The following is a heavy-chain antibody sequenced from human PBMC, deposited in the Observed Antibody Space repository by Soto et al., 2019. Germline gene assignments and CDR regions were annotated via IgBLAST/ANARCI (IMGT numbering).Heavy chain of an antibody. CDR2: ISSSSSYT. D-gene: IGHD4-17*01. CDR3: ARDEGDYLDYYYGMDV. CDR1: GFTFSDYY. V-gene: IGHV3-11*06. J-gene: IGHJ6*02. Sequence: QVQLVESGGGLVKPGGSLRLSCAASGFTFSDYYMSWIRQAPGKGLEWVSYISSSSSYTNYADSVKGRFTISRDNAKDSLYLQMNSLRAGDAAVYYCARDEGDYLDYYYGMDVWGQGTTVSVSS.